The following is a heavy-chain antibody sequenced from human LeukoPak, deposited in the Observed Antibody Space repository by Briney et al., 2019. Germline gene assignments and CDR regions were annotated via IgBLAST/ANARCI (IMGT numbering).Heavy chain of an antibody. D-gene: IGHD5-24*01. J-gene: IGHJ4*02. Sequence: ASVKVSSKASGGTFSSYAISWVRQAPGQGLEWMGRISPILGIANYAQKFQGRVTITADKSTSTAYMELSSLRSEDTAVYYCASRDSEEYWGQGTLVTVSS. V-gene: IGHV1-69*04. CDR2: ISPILGIA. CDR1: GGTFSSYA. CDR3: ASRDSEEY.